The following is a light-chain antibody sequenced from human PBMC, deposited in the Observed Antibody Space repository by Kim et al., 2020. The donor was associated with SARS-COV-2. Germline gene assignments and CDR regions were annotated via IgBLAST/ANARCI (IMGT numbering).Light chain of an antibody. CDR3: CSTSNTLDYV. Sequence: GQSITISCYGTSGDIGNSNSVSWYQQHSGEAPRLIIYDVRDRPSGVSARFSGSKSANMASLTISGLRSEDEADYYCCSTSNTLDYVFGSGTRVTVL. CDR2: DVR. CDR1: SGDIGNSNS. J-gene: IGLJ1*01. V-gene: IGLV2-14*03.